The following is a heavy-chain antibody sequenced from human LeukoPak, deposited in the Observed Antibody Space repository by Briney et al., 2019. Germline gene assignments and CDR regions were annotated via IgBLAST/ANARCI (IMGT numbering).Heavy chain of an antibody. D-gene: IGHD3-16*01. V-gene: IGHV4-59*08. CDR3: ARRSKLGYYFDS. CDR2: IFSSGSS. Sequence: SETLSLTCTVSGGSMSGYYWSWIRQPPGKGLEWSGYIFSSGSSNFNPSLKSRVTISVDTSRNQFSLRLSSVTAADTAVYSCARRSKLGYYFDSWGQGILVTVSS. CDR1: GGSMSGYY. J-gene: IGHJ4*02.